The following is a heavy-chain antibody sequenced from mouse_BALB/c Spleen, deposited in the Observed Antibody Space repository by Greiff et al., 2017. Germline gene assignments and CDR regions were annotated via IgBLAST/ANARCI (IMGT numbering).Heavy chain of an antibody. J-gene: IGHJ3*01. CDR1: GFTFSSYG. CDR2: INSNGGST. V-gene: IGHV5-6-3*01. D-gene: IGHD2-3*01. Sequence: EVQGVESGGGLVQPGGSLKLSCAASGFTFSSYGMSWVRQTPDKRLELVATINSNGGSTYYPDSVKGRFTISRDNAKNTLYLQMSSLKSEDTAMYYCARDLDGYYVFAYWGQGTLVTVSA. CDR3: ARDLDGYYVFAY.